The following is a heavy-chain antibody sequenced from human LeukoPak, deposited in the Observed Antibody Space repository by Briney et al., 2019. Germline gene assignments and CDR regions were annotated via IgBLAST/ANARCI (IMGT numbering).Heavy chain of an antibody. D-gene: IGHD3-22*01. J-gene: IGHJ6*02. CDR1: GGTFSSYA. V-gene: IGHV1-69*04. CDR3: ARVVYYDSSGYITDYYYYYGMDV. Sequence: ASVKVSCKASGGTFSSYAISWVRQAPGQGLEWMGRIIPILGIANYAQKFQGRVTITADKSTSTAYMELSSLRSEDTAVYYCARVVYYDSSGYITDYYYYYGMDVWGQGTTVTVSS. CDR2: IIPILGIA.